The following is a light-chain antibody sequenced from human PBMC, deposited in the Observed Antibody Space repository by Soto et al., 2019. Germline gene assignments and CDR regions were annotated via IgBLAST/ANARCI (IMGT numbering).Light chain of an antibody. Sequence: DVVMTQSPLSLPVTLGQPASISCRSSQSLVYSDGNTYLNWFLQRPGQSPRRLIYKVSNRDSGGLDRFSSSGSSTDFTLKISWVEAEDVRVDYCMQAAHWPYTFGQGTRLEIK. CDR2: KVS. J-gene: IGKJ2*01. CDR3: MQAAHWPYT. V-gene: IGKV2-30*01. CDR1: QSLVYSDGNTY.